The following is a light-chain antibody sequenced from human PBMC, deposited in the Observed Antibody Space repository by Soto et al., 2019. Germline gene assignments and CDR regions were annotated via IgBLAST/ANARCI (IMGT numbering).Light chain of an antibody. CDR1: QSLLYSSNYKNY. CDR2: WAS. V-gene: IGKV4-1*01. Sequence: DIVMTQSPDSLAVSLGERATINCKSSQSLLYSSNYKNYLAWYQQRSGQPPKLLISWASTRESGVPDQFSGSGSGTDFTLTISSLQAEDVAVYYCQQYYSTPPYSFGQGTRVEI. CDR3: QQYYSTPPYS. J-gene: IGKJ2*03.